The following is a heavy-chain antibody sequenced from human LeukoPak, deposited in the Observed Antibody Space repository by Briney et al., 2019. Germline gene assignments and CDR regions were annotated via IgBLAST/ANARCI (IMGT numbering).Heavy chain of an antibody. CDR2: ISSSSGTI. CDR3: ASLYSYGHTN. Sequence: GGSLRLSCAASGFTFSSYSMNWVRQAPGKGLEWVSYISSSSGTIYYADSVKGRFTISRDNAKNSLYLQMNSLRAEDTAVYYCASLYSYGHTNWGQGTLVTFSS. D-gene: IGHD5-18*01. CDR1: GFTFSSYS. V-gene: IGHV3-48*01. J-gene: IGHJ4*02.